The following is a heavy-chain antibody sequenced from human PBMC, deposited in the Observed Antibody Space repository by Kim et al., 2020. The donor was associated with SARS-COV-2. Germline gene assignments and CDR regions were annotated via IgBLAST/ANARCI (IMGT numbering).Heavy chain of an antibody. D-gene: IGHD2-21*01. CDR3: ARVILVDDYYGMDV. V-gene: IGHV1-46*01. Sequence: AQKFQGRVTMTRDTSTSTVYMELSSLRSEDTAVYYCARVILVDDYYGMDVWGQGTTVTVSS. J-gene: IGHJ6*02.